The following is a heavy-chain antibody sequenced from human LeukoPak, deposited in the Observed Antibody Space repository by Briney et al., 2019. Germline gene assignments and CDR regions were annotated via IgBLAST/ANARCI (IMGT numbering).Heavy chain of an antibody. CDR3: AKAAIRYTTRWNNFDY. V-gene: IGHV3-43D*03. J-gene: IGHJ4*02. CDR1: GFTFDDYA. CDR2: ISWDGGNI. Sequence: GGSLRLSCAASGFTFDDYAMHWVRQAPGKGLEWVSPISWDGGNIYYADSMKGRFTISRDNSKNSLYLQMNSLRAEDSAFYYCAKAAIRYTTRWNNFDYWGQGTLVTVSS. D-gene: IGHD2-2*02.